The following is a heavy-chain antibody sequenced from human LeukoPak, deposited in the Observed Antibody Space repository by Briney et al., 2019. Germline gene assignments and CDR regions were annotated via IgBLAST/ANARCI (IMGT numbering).Heavy chain of an antibody. J-gene: IGHJ4*02. CDR1: GGSISSYY. Sequence: SETLSLTCTVSGGSISSYYWSWIRQPPGKGLEWIGYIYYSGSTYYNPSLKSRVTISVDTSKNQFSLKLSSVTAADTAVYYCARETAEWELPRLYYFDYWGQGTLVTVSS. CDR3: ARETAEWELPRLYYFDY. CDR2: IYYSGST. D-gene: IGHD1-26*01. V-gene: IGHV4-59*12.